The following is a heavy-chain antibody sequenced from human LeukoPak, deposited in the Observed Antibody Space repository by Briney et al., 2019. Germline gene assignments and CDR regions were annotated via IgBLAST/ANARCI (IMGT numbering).Heavy chain of an antibody. CDR2: INPSGGST. D-gene: IGHD3-10*01. CDR1: GYTFTSYY. V-gene: IGHV1-46*01. J-gene: IGHJ3*02. CDR3: ARGRGPGVTMVRGVREAFDI. Sequence: GASVKVSCKASGYTFTSYYMHWVRQAPRQGLEWMGIINPSGGSTSYAQKFQGRVTMTRDTSTSTVYMELSSLRSEDTAVYYCARGRGPGVTMVRGVREAFDIWGQGTMVTVSS.